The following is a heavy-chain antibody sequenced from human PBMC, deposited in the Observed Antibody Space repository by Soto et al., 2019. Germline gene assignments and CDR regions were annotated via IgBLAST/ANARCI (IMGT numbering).Heavy chain of an antibody. Sequence: QVQLQESGPGLVKPSETLSLTCTVSGGSISSYYWNWIRQPPGKGLEWIGYIYYSGSTNYNPSLTSRVTISEDTSKNQFSLKLSSVTAADTAVYYCARQYSSSWYGFDYWGPGTLVTVSS. CDR2: IYYSGST. CDR3: ARQYSSSWYGFDY. CDR1: GGSISSYY. J-gene: IGHJ4*02. D-gene: IGHD6-13*01. V-gene: IGHV4-59*08.